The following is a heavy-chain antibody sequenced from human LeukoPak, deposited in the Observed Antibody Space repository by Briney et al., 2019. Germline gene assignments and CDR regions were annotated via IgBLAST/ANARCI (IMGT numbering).Heavy chain of an antibody. CDR1: GGSFSGYY. Sequence: PSETLSLTCAVYGGSFSGYYWSWIRQPPGKGLEWIGRIYTSGSTNYNPSLKSRVTMSVDTSKNQFSLKLSSVTAADTAVYYCARTTEDCNSASCYQYCFDPWGQGTLVTVSS. D-gene: IGHD2-2*01. CDR3: ARTTEDCNSASCYQYCFDP. V-gene: IGHV4-59*10. J-gene: IGHJ5*02. CDR2: IYTSGST.